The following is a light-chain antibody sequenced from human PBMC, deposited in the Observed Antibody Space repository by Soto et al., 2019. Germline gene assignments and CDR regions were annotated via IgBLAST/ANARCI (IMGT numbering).Light chain of an antibody. CDR1: SSDVGGYNY. Sequence: QSVLTQPPSASGSPGQSVTISCTGTSSDVGGYNYVSWYQQHPGKAPKLMIYEVSKRPSGVPDRFSGSKSGNTASLTVSEHQAEHESDYYCCSYAGSNRVFGTGTMVTVL. CDR2: EVS. J-gene: IGLJ1*01. V-gene: IGLV2-8*01. CDR3: CSYAGSNRV.